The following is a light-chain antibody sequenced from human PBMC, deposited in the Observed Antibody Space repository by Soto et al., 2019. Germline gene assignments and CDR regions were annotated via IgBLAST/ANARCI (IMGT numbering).Light chain of an antibody. CDR2: NNR. CDR3: QSYDSSLSAWV. V-gene: IGLV1-40*01. J-gene: IGLJ3*02. CDR1: SSNTGAGYD. Sequence: QLVLTQSPSVSGAPGQRGTISCTGSSSNTGAGYDVHWYQQFPGTAPKLLIYNNRNRPSGVPDRVSGSKSGTAASLAITGIQAEDEAEYYCQSYDSSLSAWVFGGGTQLTVL.